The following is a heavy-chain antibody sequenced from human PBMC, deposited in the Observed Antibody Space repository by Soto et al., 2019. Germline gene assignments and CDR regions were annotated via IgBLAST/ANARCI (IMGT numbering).Heavy chain of an antibody. CDR3: VRGGGGGLFDP. CDR1: VFTFGDSY. CDR2: ISPGSRYP. J-gene: IGHJ5*02. D-gene: IGHD2-15*01. Sequence: PWGSLLISCAGSVFTFGDSYMSWIRQAPGKGLEWLSYISPGSRYPAYADSVKGRFTISRDNAKRSLYLQMMSLTAEDTAIYYCVRGGGGGLFDPWGQGTMVTVSS. V-gene: IGHV3-11*06.